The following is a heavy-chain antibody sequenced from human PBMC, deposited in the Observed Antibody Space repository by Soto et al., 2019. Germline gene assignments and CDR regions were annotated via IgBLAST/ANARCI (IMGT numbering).Heavy chain of an antibody. CDR1: GFTFSSYS. Sequence: RLSCAASGFTFSSYSMNWVRQAPGKGLEWVSYISSSSSTIYYADSVKGRFTISRDNAKNSLYLQMNSLRDEDTAVYYCARAMGYSYGFEYYYGMDVWGQGTTVTVSS. CDR3: ARAMGYSYGFEYYYGMDV. V-gene: IGHV3-48*02. CDR2: ISSSSSTI. J-gene: IGHJ6*02. D-gene: IGHD5-18*01.